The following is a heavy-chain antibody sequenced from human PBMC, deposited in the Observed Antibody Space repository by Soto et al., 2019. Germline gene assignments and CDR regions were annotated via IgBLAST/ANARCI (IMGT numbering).Heavy chain of an antibody. J-gene: IGHJ4*02. CDR2: IDWDDDK. D-gene: IGHD5-18*01. Sequence: SGPTLVNPTQTLTLTCTFSGFSLSTSGMRVSWIRQPPGKALEWLARIDWDDDKFYSTSLKTRLTISKDTSKSQVVLTMTNMDPVDTATYYCARTRDTAMAYSFDYWGQGTLVTVSS. CDR3: ARTRDTAMAYSFDY. V-gene: IGHV2-70*04. CDR1: GFSLSTSGMR.